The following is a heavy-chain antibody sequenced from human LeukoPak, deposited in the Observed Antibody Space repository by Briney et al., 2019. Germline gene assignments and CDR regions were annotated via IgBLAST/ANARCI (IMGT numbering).Heavy chain of an antibody. V-gene: IGHV3-48*04. D-gene: IGHD2-15*01. CDR2: ISGRSTAI. CDR1: GFTFSTYS. J-gene: IGHJ6*02. Sequence: GGSLRLSCAASGFTFSTYSMNWVRQAPGKGLEWVSYISGRSTAIYYAASVKGRFTISRDNAKNSLYLQMNSLRAEDTAVYYCARVGGAILLVGEDGMDVWGQGTTVTVSS. CDR3: ARVGGAILLVGEDGMDV.